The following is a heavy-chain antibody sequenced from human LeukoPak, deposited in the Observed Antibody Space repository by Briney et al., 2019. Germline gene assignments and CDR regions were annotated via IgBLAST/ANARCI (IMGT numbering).Heavy chain of an antibody. CDR3: ARALNYYDSSGYPAEDY. V-gene: IGHV3-23*01. J-gene: IGHJ4*02. Sequence: GGSLRLSCAASGFTFSSYAMSWVHQAPGKGLEWVSAISGSGGSTYYADSVKGRFTISRDNSKNTLYLQMNSLRAEDTAVYYCARALNYYDSSGYPAEDYWGQGTLVTVSS. D-gene: IGHD3-22*01. CDR1: GFTFSSYA. CDR2: ISGSGGST.